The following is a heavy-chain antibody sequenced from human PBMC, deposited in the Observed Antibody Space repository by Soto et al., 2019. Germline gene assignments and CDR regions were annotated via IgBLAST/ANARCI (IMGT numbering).Heavy chain of an antibody. CDR2: IKQDGREK. CDR3: ATLPPSATYFGVFDY. D-gene: IGHD1-26*01. V-gene: IGHV3-7*01. J-gene: IGHJ4*02. CDR1: GFTFSEYC. Sequence: GGSLRLSCEGSGFTFSEYCVSWVRQAPGEGLEWVTNIKQDGREKYYVDSVRGRFTISSDNAKNSLYLQMNRLRVEDSDVYYCATLPPSATYFGVFDYGGQGTQVTVXS.